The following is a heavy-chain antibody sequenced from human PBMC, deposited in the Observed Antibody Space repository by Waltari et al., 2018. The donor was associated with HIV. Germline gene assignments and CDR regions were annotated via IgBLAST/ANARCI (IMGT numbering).Heavy chain of an antibody. CDR2: VYPGDSET. V-gene: IGHV5-51*01. J-gene: IGHJ4*02. CDR3: ARPGLAYCGGDCYYHF. Sequence: VQLVQSGTEVKKPGESLTISCKASGYRVTTYWLAWVRQRPGNGLEWMGIVYPGDSETRYSPSFEGQVTIAVDKSIATAYLQWSSLKASDSAVYYCARPGLAYCGGDCYYHFWGQGTLVSVSS. CDR1: GYRVTTYW. D-gene: IGHD2-21*02.